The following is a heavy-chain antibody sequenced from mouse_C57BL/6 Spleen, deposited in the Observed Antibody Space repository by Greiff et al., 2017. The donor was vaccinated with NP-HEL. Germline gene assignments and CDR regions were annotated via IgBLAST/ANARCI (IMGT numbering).Heavy chain of an antibody. CDR1: GYTFTSYW. V-gene: IGHV1-53*01. CDR3: ARDHDPRAHYAMDY. D-gene: IGHD2-4*01. J-gene: IGHJ4*01. Sequence: QVQLLQPGTELVKPGASVKLSCKASGYTFTSYWMHWVKQRPVQGLEWIGNINPSNGGTNYNEKFKSKATLTVDKSSSTAYMQLSSLTSADSAVYYCARDHDPRAHYAMDYWGQGTSVTVSS. CDR2: INPSNGGT.